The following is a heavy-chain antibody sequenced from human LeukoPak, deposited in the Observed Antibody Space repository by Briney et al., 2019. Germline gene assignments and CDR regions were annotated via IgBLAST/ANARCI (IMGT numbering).Heavy chain of an antibody. J-gene: IGHJ4*02. CDR2: ISSSGTTI. V-gene: IGHV3-48*03. Sequence: PGGSLRLSCAASGFTFSSYEMNWVRQAPGKGLQWVSDISSSGTTIYYADSVKGRFTISRAHAKNSLYLQMYSRRSAVTAVYYCASKYCSTTSCLFDNWGQGTLVTVSS. D-gene: IGHD2-2*01. CDR1: GFTFSSYE. CDR3: ASKYCSTTSCLFDN.